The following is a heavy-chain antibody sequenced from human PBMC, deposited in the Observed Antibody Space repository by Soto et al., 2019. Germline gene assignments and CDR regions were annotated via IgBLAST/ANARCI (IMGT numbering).Heavy chain of an antibody. J-gene: IGHJ5*02. CDR1: GGSMNSYY. V-gene: IGHV4-59*08. CDR3: ARSRGFEL. Sequence: SETLSLTCTVSGGSMNSYYWNWIRQPPGKGLEWIGSVYYNGNTNYNPSLKSRVTISVDTSKNQFSLNLRSVTAADTAVYYCARSRGFELWGQGTLVTVSS. CDR2: VYYNGNT. D-gene: IGHD2-2*01.